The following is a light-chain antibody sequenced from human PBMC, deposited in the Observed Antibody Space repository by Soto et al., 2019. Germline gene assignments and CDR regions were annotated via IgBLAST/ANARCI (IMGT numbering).Light chain of an antibody. Sequence: ETVLTQSPGTLSLSPGERVTLSCRTSQSVSSSYLAWYQQKPGQAPRLLMYGASNRASGIPDRFSVCGSGTGFTLTISRLEPEDFAVYYCQQYGGSSLIIFGQGTRLEIK. CDR3: QQYGGSSLII. CDR1: QSVSSSY. CDR2: GAS. J-gene: IGKJ5*01. V-gene: IGKV3-20*01.